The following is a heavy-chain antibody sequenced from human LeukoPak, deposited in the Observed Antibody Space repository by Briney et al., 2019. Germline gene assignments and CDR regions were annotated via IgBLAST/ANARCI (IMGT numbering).Heavy chain of an antibody. CDR1: GFTFSSYS. V-gene: IGHV3-21*01. Sequence: TPGGSLRLSCAASGFTFSSYSMNWVRQAPGKGLEWVSSISSSSSYIYFADSVKGRFTISRDNAKNSLYLQMNSLRAEDTAVYYCARDPVGATDYFDYWGQGTLVTVSS. CDR2: ISSSSSYI. D-gene: IGHD1-26*01. CDR3: ARDPVGATDYFDY. J-gene: IGHJ4*02.